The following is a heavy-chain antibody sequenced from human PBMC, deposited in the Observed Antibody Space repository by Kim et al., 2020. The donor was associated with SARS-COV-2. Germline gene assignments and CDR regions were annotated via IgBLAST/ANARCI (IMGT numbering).Heavy chain of an antibody. CDR1: GYSFTSYW. CDR2: IYPGDSDT. CDR3: ARHGGSGSYYNGDPVGNWFDP. Sequence: GESLKISCKGSGYSFTSYWIGWVRQMPGKGLEWMGIIYPGDSDTRYSPSFQGQVTISADKSISTAYLQWSSLKASDTAMYYCARHGGSGSYYNGDPVGNWFDPWGQGTLVTVSS. D-gene: IGHD3-10*01. V-gene: IGHV5-51*01. J-gene: IGHJ5*02.